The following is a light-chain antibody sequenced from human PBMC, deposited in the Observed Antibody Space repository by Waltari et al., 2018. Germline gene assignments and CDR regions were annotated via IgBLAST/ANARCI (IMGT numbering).Light chain of an antibody. CDR2: DVT. CDR1: SSDVGGFNY. V-gene: IGLV2-11*01. CDR3: CSYAGFYTYV. J-gene: IGLJ1*01. Sequence: QSALTQPRSVSGSPGQSVTISCTGTSSDVGGFNYVSWFQQHSGEAPKLIIYDVTKLPSGVPGSFAGSKSGITASLTISGLQAEDDSDYYCCSYAGFYTYVFGTGTKVTVL.